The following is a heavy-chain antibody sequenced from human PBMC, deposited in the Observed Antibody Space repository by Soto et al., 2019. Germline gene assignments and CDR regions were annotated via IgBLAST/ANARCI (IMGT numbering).Heavy chain of an antibody. CDR2: INHSGST. CDR1: GGSFSGYY. Sequence: SETLSLTCAVYGGSFSGYYWSWIRQPPGKGLEWIGEINHSGSTNYNPSLKSRVTISVDTSKNQFSLKLSSVTAADTAVYYCAGGIQDYDYVWGSYRAEAFDIWGQGTMVTVS. CDR3: AGGIQDYDYVWGSYRAEAFDI. V-gene: IGHV4-34*01. J-gene: IGHJ3*02. D-gene: IGHD3-16*02.